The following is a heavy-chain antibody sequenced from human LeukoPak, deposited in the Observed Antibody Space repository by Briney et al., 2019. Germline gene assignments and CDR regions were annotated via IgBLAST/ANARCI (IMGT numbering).Heavy chain of an antibody. CDR2: IYSGGST. Sequence: GGSLRLSCAASGFIFSSYWMHWVRQAPGKGLEWVSVIYSGGSTYYADSVKGRFTISRDNSKNTLYLQMNSLRAEDTAVYYCARDPYSGAYGDTYYYFMDAWGKGTTVTISS. V-gene: IGHV3-66*01. CDR1: GFIFSSYW. D-gene: IGHD1-26*01. J-gene: IGHJ6*03. CDR3: ARDPYSGAYGDTYYYFMDA.